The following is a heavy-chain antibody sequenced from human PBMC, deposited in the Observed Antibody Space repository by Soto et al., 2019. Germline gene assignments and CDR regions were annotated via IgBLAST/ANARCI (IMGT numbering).Heavy chain of an antibody. D-gene: IGHD4-17*01. CDR3: ARTDYADAFDI. J-gene: IGHJ3*02. CDR1: GYTFTDFG. V-gene: IGHV1-18*01. Sequence: QVQLVQSGAEVKKPGASVKVSCKASGYTFTDFGISWVRQAPGQGLEWMGWISSYNDNTDYSKNVQGRVTMTKDTSTSTAYMELRSLGSDDTAVYYCARTDYADAFDIWGQGTMVTVSS. CDR2: ISSYNDNT.